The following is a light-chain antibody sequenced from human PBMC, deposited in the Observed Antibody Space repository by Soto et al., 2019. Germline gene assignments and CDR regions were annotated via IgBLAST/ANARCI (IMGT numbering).Light chain of an antibody. V-gene: IGKV1-39*01. CDR2: AAS. CDR3: QQSYITPYT. J-gene: IGKJ2*01. CDR1: QSISVH. Sequence: DIQMTQSPSSLSASVGDTVTITCRASQSISVHLNWYQQKGGKVPKLLIYAASNLYSGVPSRFSGSGSETDFALTISSLQPEDFATYYCQQSYITPYTFGQGTRQEIK.